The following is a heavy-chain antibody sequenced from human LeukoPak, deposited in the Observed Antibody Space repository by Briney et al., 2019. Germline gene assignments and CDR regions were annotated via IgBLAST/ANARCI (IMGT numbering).Heavy chain of an antibody. CDR2: IYYSGST. Sequence: SETLSLTCTVSGGSISSGVYYWSWIRQHPWKGLEGIGYIYYSGSTYYNPSLKSRVTISVDTSKNQFSLKLSSVPAADTAVYYCARESMDYYDSSGYPIYWGQGTLVTVSS. CDR1: GGSISSGVYY. J-gene: IGHJ4*02. CDR3: ARESMDYYDSSGYPIY. D-gene: IGHD3-22*01. V-gene: IGHV4-31*03.